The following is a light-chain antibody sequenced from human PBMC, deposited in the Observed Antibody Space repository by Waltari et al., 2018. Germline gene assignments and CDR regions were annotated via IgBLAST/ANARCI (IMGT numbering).Light chain of an antibody. Sequence: SYELTQPPSVSVSPGQTASITCSGDKLGDQYACWYQQKPGQSPVLVIDQESKRPSGIAGRVSGSNSGNTATLTVSGTQAMDEADYYCQAWDSSTVVFGGVTKLTVL. CDR3: QAWDSSTVV. CDR1: KLGDQY. J-gene: IGLJ2*01. CDR2: QES. V-gene: IGLV3-1*01.